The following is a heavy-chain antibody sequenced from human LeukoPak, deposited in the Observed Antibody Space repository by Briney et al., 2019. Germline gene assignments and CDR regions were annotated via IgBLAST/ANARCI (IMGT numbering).Heavy chain of an antibody. CDR1: GFSLRNYW. D-gene: IGHD3-10*01. V-gene: IGHV3-7*03. CDR2: IKQDGSEK. J-gene: IGHJ4*02. Sequence: GGSLRLSCAASGFSLRNYWMSWVRQAPGKGLEWVANIKQDGSEKYYVDSVKGRFTISRDNAKNSLYLQMNSLRAEDTAVYYCARNYYGVPYYFDYWGQGTQVTVSS. CDR3: ARNYYGVPYYFDY.